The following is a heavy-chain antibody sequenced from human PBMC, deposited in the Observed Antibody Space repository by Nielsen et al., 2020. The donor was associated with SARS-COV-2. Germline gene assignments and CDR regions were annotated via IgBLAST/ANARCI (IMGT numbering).Heavy chain of an antibody. V-gene: IGHV3-23*03. J-gene: IGHJ4*02. CDR2: IYSGGSST. CDR3: ATLGY. D-gene: IGHD3-16*01. Sequence: GASLKISCAASGFTFSSYAMSWVRQAPGKGLEWVSVIYSGGSSTYYADSVKGRFTISRDNSKNTLYLQMNSLRAEDTAVYYCATLGYWGQGTLVTVSS. CDR1: GFTFSSYA.